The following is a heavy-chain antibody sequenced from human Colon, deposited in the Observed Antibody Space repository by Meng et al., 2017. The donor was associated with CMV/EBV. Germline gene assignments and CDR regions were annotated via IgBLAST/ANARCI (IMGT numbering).Heavy chain of an antibody. D-gene: IGHD3-10*01. Sequence: GGSLRLSCAASGFTFSRYDIHWVRQAPGKGLEWVSAISGDAESTYYADSVKGRFTISRDKSENTVYLQMNSLGAEDTAVYYCAKPMARGILNYYYYGLDVWGQGTTVTVSS. CDR2: ISGDAEST. V-gene: IGHV3-23*01. J-gene: IGHJ6*02. CDR1: GFTFSRYD. CDR3: AKPMARGILNYYYYGLDV.